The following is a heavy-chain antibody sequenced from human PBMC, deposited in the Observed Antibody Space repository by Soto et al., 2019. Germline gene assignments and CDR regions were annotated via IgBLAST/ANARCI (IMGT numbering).Heavy chain of an antibody. V-gene: IGHV3-43*01. CDR1: GFTFDDYT. Sequence: EVQLVESGGVVVQPGGSLILSCAASGFTFDDYTMHWVRQAPGKGLEWVSLISWDGGSTYYSDSVKGRFTISRDNSKNSLYLQMNSLRTEDTALYYCATDPGYSYGSYFDYWGQGTLVTVSS. CDR3: ATDPGYSYGSYFDY. CDR2: ISWDGGST. J-gene: IGHJ4*02. D-gene: IGHD5-18*01.